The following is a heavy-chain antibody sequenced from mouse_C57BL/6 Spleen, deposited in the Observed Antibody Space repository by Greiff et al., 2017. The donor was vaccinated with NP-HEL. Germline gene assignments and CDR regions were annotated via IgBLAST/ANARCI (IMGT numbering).Heavy chain of an antibody. CDR3: ARILLGHYFDY. Sequence: VQLKQSGPELVKPGASVKMSCKASGYTFTDYNMHWVKQSHGKSLEWIGYINPNNGGTSYNQKFKGKATLTVNKSSSTAYMELRSLTSEDSAVYYCARILLGHYFDYWGQGTTLTVSS. CDR1: GYTFTDYN. D-gene: IGHD4-1*01. V-gene: IGHV1-22*01. CDR2: INPNNGGT. J-gene: IGHJ2*01.